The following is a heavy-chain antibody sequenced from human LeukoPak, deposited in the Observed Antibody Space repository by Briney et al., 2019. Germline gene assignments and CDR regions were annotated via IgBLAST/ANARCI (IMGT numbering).Heavy chain of an antibody. V-gene: IGHV3-9*01. CDR1: GFTFDDYA. CDR3: AKDRGYDYGGNGDAFDI. Sequence: GGSLRLSCAASGFTFDDYAMHWVRQAPGKGLEWVSGISWNSGNIGYADSVKGRFTISRDNAKNSLYLQMNSLRAEDTALYYCAKDRGYDYGGNGDAFDIWGQGTMVTVS. D-gene: IGHD4-23*01. J-gene: IGHJ3*02. CDR2: ISWNSGNI.